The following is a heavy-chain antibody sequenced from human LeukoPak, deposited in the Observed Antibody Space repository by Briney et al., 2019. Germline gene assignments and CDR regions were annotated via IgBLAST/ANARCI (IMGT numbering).Heavy chain of an antibody. CDR1: GFTFSSYG. V-gene: IGHV3-33*01. CDR3: ARDTLYYDSSGYLFDP. D-gene: IGHD3-22*01. J-gene: IGHJ5*02. Sequence: GGSLRLSCAASGFTFSSYGMHWVRQAPGKGLEWVAVIWYDGSNKYYADSVKGRFTISRDNSKNTLYLQMNSLRAEDTAVYYCARDTLYYDSSGYLFDPWGQGTLVTVSS. CDR2: IWYDGSNK.